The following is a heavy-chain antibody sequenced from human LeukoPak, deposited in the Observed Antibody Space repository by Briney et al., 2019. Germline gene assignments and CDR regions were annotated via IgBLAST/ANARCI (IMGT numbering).Heavy chain of an antibody. CDR3: VRELLWFGELSGGWFDP. J-gene: IGHJ5*02. CDR1: GGSISSYY. D-gene: IGHD3-10*01. CDR2: IYYSGST. Sequence: SETLSLTCTVSGGSISSYYWSWIRQPPGKGLEWIGYIYYSGSTNYNPSLKSRVTISVDTSKNQFSLKLSSVTAADTAVYYCVRELLWFGELSGGWFDPWGQGTLVTVSS. V-gene: IGHV4-59*01.